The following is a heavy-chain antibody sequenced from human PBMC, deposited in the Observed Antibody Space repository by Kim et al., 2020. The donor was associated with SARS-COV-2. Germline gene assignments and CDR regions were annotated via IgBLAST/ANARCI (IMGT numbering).Heavy chain of an antibody. Sequence: SETLSLTCTVSGGSISSGSYYWSWIRQPAGKGLEWIGRIYTSGSTNYNPSLKSRVTISVDTSKNPFSLKLSSVTAADTAVYYCARLVGYYGSGFDYWGQGTLVTVSS. D-gene: IGHD3-10*01. CDR1: GGSISSGSYY. V-gene: IGHV4-61*02. J-gene: IGHJ4*02. CDR2: IYTSGST. CDR3: ARLVGYYGSGFDY.